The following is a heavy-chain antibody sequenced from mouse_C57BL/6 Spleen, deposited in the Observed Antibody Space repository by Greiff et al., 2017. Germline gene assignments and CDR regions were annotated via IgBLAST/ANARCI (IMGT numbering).Heavy chain of an antibody. CDR3: AGPYYGSDGDWCAY. CDR2: IDPNSGGP. CDR1: GYTFTSYW. D-gene: IGHD2-9*01. V-gene: IGHV1-72*01. Sequence: QVQLQQPGAELVKPGASVKLSCKASGYTFTSYWMHWVKQRPGRGLEWIGRIDPNSGGPKYNEKFKRKATLTVDTPSTTAYMPLSSLTSEDSAVDYCAGPYYGSDGDWCAYWGQGALVTVSA. J-gene: IGHJ3*01.